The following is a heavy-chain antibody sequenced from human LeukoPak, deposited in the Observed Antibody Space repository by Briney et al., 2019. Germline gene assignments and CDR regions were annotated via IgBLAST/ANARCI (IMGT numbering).Heavy chain of an antibody. CDR1: GGSFSGYY. Sequence: SETLSLTCAVYGGSFSGYYWSWIRQPPGKGLEWIGEINHSGSTNYNPSLKSRVTISVDTSKNQFSLKLSSVTAADTAVYYCARGVTTAYYYFDYWGQGTLVTVSS. CDR3: ARGVTTAYYYFDY. J-gene: IGHJ4*02. CDR2: INHSGST. D-gene: IGHD4-17*01. V-gene: IGHV4-34*01.